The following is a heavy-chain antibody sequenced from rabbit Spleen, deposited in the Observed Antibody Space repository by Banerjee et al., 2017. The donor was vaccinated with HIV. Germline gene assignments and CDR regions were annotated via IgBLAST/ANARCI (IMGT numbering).Heavy chain of an antibody. CDR1: GFSFSSSYY. Sequence: QSLEESGGDLVKPGASLTLTCTASGFSFSSSYYMCWVRQAPGKGLEWIGCIYTGSGQTWYASWAKGRFTITRSTSLNTVTLKMTSLTAADTATYFCARREYASGDASFYFNLWGPGTLVTVS. CDR2: IYTGSGQT. D-gene: IGHD1-1*01. J-gene: IGHJ4*01. CDR3: ARREYASGDASFYFNL. V-gene: IGHV1S43*01.